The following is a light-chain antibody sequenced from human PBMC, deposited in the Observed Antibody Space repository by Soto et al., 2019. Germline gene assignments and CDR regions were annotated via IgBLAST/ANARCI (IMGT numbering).Light chain of an antibody. V-gene: IGKV1-39*01. CDR1: QSVTTY. CDR3: QQSYSAPYT. CDR2: SAS. Sequence: DIQVTQSPSSLSASVGDRVTITCRASQSVTTYLNWYQQKPGKAPNHLIYSASSLQTGVPSRFSGSGSGTDFTLTINTLQPEDFATYYCQQSYSAPYTFGQGTKVDIK. J-gene: IGKJ2*01.